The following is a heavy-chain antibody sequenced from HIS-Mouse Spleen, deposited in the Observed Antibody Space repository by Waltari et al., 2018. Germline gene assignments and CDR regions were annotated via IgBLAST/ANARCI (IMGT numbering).Heavy chain of an antibody. CDR3: ARDRSRGYCSSTSCYAVFDY. D-gene: IGHD2-2*01. J-gene: IGHJ4*02. CDR2: ISSSSSYI. CDR1: GFTFSSYS. Sequence: AASGFTFSSYSMNWVRQAPGKGLEWVSSISSSSSYIYYADSGKGRFTISRDNAKNSLYLQMNSLRAEDTAVYYCARDRSRGYCSSTSCYAVFDYWGQGTLVTVSS. V-gene: IGHV3-21*01.